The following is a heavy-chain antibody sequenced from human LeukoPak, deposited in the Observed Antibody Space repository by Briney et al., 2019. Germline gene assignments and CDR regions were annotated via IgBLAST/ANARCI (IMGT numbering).Heavy chain of an antibody. D-gene: IGHD4-17*01. J-gene: IGHJ4*02. CDR3: AVFGSGTVTTQP. CDR1: GGSISSSNW. V-gene: IGHV4-4*02. CDR2: IYHSGST. Sequence: SGTLSLTCAVSGGSISSSNWWSWVRQPPGKGLEWIGEIYHSGSTNYNPSLKCRVTISVDKSKNQFSLKLSSVTAADTAVYYCAVFGSGTVTTQPWGQGTLVTVSS.